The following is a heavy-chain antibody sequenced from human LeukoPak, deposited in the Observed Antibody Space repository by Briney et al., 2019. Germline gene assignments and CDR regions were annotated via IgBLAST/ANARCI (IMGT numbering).Heavy chain of an antibody. CDR1: GFTFRSYA. Sequence: PGGSLRLSCAASGFTFRSYAMSWVRQAPGKGLEWVAVISYDGSNKYYADSVKGRFTISRDNSKNTLYLQMNSLRAEDTAVYYCARDIAARHDKNFDYWGQGTLVTVSS. J-gene: IGHJ4*02. V-gene: IGHV3-30*04. CDR2: ISYDGSNK. CDR3: ARDIAARHDKNFDY. D-gene: IGHD6-6*01.